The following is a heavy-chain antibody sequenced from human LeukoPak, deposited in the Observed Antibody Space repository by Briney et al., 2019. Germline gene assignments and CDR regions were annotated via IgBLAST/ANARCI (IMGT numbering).Heavy chain of an antibody. Sequence: SETLSLTCAVSGYSISSGYYWGWIRQPPGKGLEWIGSIYHSGSTYYNPSLESRATTSVDTTKNQFSLKVNSVTAADTAVYYCARYGLDGNDYWGQGTLVTVSS. D-gene: IGHD5-24*01. J-gene: IGHJ4*02. V-gene: IGHV4-38-2*01. CDR3: ARYGLDGNDY. CDR2: IYHSGST. CDR1: GYSISSGYY.